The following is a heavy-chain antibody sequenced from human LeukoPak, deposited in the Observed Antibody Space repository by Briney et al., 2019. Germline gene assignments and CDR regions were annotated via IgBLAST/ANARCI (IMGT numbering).Heavy chain of an antibody. V-gene: IGHV3-30*04. D-gene: IGHD2-2*02. Sequence: GRSLRLSCAASGFTFSSYAMHWVRQAPGKGLHWVAVLSFDGSNKYYADSVKGRFTISRDNSKNTLYLQMNSLRAEDTAVYYCARDVSHNIVVVPAAIYYWGQGTLVTVSS. CDR3: ARDVSHNIVVVPAAIYY. CDR2: LSFDGSNK. J-gene: IGHJ4*02. CDR1: GFTFSSYA.